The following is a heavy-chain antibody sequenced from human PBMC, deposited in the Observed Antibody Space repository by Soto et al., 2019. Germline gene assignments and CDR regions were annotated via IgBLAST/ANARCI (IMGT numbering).Heavy chain of an antibody. J-gene: IGHJ4*02. Sequence: SETLSLTGAVYVGSFSGYYWSWIRQPPGKGLEWIGEINHSGSTNYNPSLKSRVTISVDTSKNQFSLKLSSVTAADTAVYYCARGRAEYSFDYWGQGTLVTVSS. CDR3: ARGRAEYSFDY. CDR1: VGSFSGYY. V-gene: IGHV4-34*01. CDR2: INHSGST. D-gene: IGHD6-6*01.